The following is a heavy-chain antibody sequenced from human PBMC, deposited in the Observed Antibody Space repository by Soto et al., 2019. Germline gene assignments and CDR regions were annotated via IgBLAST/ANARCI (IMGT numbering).Heavy chain of an antibody. CDR3: ARSFPELPPRYVIDY. V-gene: IGHV1-3*01. CDR1: GYTFTSYA. D-gene: IGHD3-10*01. Sequence: GASVKVSCEASGYTFTSYAMHWVRQAPGQRLEWMGWINAGNGNTKYSQKFQGRVTITRDTSASTAYMELSSLRSEDTAVYYCARSFPELPPRYVIDYWGQGTLVTVSS. J-gene: IGHJ4*02. CDR2: INAGNGNT.